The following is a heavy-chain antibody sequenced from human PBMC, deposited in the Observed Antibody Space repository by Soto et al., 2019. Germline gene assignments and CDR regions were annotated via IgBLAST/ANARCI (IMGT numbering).Heavy chain of an antibody. CDR3: RAPAPSPDFDY. Sequence: QVQLVQSGAEVKKPGSSVKVSCKASGGTFSSYTISWVRQAPGQGLEWMGRIIPILGIANYAQKFQGRVTXTXXKSTSTAYMELSSLRSQDTAVYYCRAPAPSPDFDYWGQGTLVTVSS. CDR2: IIPILGIA. CDR1: GGTFSSYT. V-gene: IGHV1-69*02. J-gene: IGHJ4*02.